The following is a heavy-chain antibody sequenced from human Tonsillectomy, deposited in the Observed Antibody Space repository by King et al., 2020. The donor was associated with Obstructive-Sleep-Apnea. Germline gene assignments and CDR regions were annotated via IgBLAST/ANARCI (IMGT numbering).Heavy chain of an antibody. V-gene: IGHV3-53*04. CDR1: GFTVSSNY. Sequence: VQLVESGGGLVQPGGSLRLSCAASGFTVSSNYMSWVRQAPGKGLEWVSVIYSGGSTYYADSVKGRFTISRHNSKNTLYLQMNSLSAEDTAVYYCARPLCETGTTHRDHYYFDYWGQGTLVTVSS. CDR2: IYSGGST. J-gene: IGHJ4*02. CDR3: ARPLCETGTTHRDHYYFDY. D-gene: IGHD1-7*01.